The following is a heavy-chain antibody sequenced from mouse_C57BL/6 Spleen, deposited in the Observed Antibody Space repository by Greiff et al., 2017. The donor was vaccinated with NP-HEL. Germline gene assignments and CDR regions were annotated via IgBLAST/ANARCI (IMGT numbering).Heavy chain of an antibody. J-gene: IGHJ3*01. D-gene: IGHD2-14*01. CDR3: ARVRLFAY. CDR1: GYSITSGYY. V-gene: IGHV3-6*01. CDR2: ISYDGSN. Sequence: EVKLQESGPGLVKPSQSLSLTCSVTGYSITSGYYWNWIRQFPGNKLEWMGYISYDGSNNYNPSLKNRISITRDTSKNQFFLKLNSVTTEDTATYYCARVRLFAYWGQGTLVTVSA.